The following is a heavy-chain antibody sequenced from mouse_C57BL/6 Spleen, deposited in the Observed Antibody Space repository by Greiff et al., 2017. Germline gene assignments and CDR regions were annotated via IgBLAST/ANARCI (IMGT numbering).Heavy chain of an antibody. CDR2: IYPRSGNP. Sequence: VKLVESGAELARPGASVKLSCKASGYTFTGYGISWVKQRPGQGLEWIGAIYPRSGNPYYNEKFKGKATLTADKASSTAYMELRSLTSEDSAVYFCAREEAWFAYWGQGTLVTVSA. V-gene: IGHV1-81*01. CDR1: GYTFTGYG. J-gene: IGHJ3*01. CDR3: AREEAWFAY.